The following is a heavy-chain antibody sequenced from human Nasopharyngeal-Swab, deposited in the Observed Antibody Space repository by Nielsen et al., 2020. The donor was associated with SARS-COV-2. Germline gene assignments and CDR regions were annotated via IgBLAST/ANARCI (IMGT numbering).Heavy chain of an antibody. CDR1: GFTFSSYW. Sequence: GESLKISCAASGFTFSSYWMHWVRQAPGKGPVWVSRINSDGSSTSYADSVKGRFTISRDNAKNTLYLQMNSLRAEDTAVYYCAKGTKGSGGNYWGQGTLVTVSS. D-gene: IGHD6-25*01. CDR3: AKGTKGSGGNY. V-gene: IGHV3-74*01. CDR2: INSDGSST. J-gene: IGHJ4*02.